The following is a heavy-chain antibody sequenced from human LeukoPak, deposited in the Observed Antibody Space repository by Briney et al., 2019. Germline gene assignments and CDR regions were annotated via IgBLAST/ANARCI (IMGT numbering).Heavy chain of an antibody. J-gene: IGHJ6*02. CDR3: AKDSRVGGGRSIAALVYYYGMDV. CDR1: GFTFTVYA. V-gene: IGHV3-23*01. Sequence: GGSLRLSCAASGFTFTVYAMSWVRQAPGKGLEWVSAISGSSDNTYFADSVKGRFTISRDNSKNTVSLQMNSLRAEDTAVYYCAKDSRVGGGRSIAALVYYYGMDVWGQGTTVTVSS. D-gene: IGHD6-6*01. CDR2: ISGSSDNT.